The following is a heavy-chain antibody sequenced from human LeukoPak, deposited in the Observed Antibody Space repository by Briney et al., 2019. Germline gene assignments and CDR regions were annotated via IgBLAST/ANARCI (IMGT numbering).Heavy chain of an antibody. CDR2: IRPDGSST. CDR3: STEPRLLSY. J-gene: IGHJ4*02. CDR1: GFSFSASY. D-gene: IGHD3-10*01. V-gene: IGHV3-7*01. Sequence: GGSLRLSCAASGFSFSASYMTWVRQAPGKGLECVAYIRPDGSSTYYVDSVKGRFTISRDNAKNSVYLQMNSLIVEDTALYYCSTEPRLLSYWGQGALVTVSP.